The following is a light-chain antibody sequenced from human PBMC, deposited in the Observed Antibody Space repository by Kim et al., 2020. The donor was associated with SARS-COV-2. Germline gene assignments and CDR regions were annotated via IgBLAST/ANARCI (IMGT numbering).Light chain of an antibody. CDR3: ATWDNSLNGLV. Sequence: GQKVTISRSGSNSNIGKNYVSWYQQLPGTAPKLLIYDNDKRHSGIPDRFSGSKSGTSATLDITGLQTGDEADYYCATWDNSLNGLVFGGGTQLTVL. V-gene: IGLV1-51*01. J-gene: IGLJ2*01. CDR2: DND. CDR1: NSNIGKNY.